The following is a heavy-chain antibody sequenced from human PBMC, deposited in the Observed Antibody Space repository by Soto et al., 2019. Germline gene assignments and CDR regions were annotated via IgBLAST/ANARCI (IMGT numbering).Heavy chain of an antibody. V-gene: IGHV3-21*01. CDR1: GFTFSHYS. Sequence: EVQLVESGGGLVKPGGSLRLSCATSGFTFSHYSINWVRQAPGKGLEWVASISSGGSFIYYADSVKGRFTVSRDNAENSLSLQMNSLRAEDKAVYYCARLNGNYYDSSGYYWYYSGMDVWGQGTTVIVSS. D-gene: IGHD3-22*01. J-gene: IGHJ6*02. CDR2: ISSGGSFI. CDR3: ARLNGNYYDSSGYYWYYSGMDV.